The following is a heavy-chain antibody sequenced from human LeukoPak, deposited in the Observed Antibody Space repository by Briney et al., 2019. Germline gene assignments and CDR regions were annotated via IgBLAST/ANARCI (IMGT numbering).Heavy chain of an antibody. CDR3: ARDHGKNYYDSSGYNY. V-gene: IGHV1-8*02. CDR1: GYTFTGYY. D-gene: IGHD3-22*01. CDR2: INPNSGNT. Sequence: ASVKVSCKASGYTFTGYYMHWVRQAPGQGLEWMGWINPNSGNTGYAQKFQGRVTMTRNTSISTAYMELSSLRSEDTAVYYCARDHGKNYYDSSGYNYWGQGALVTVSS. J-gene: IGHJ4*02.